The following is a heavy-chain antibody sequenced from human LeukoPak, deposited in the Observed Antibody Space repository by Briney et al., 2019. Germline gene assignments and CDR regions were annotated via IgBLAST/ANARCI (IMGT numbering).Heavy chain of an antibody. Sequence: GGSLRLSCAAFGFTISSYYMAWVRQAPGKGLEWVSYISSSSSTIYYADSVKGRFTISRDNAKNSLYLQMNSLRAEDTAVYYCARERAASFDYWGQGTLVTVSS. D-gene: IGHD6-13*01. V-gene: IGHV3-48*04. CDR3: ARERAASFDY. CDR1: GFTISSYY. J-gene: IGHJ4*02. CDR2: ISSSSSTI.